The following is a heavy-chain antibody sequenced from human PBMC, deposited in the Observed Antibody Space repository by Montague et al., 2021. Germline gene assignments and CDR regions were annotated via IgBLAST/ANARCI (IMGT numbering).Heavy chain of an antibody. CDR2: IYSSGNT. CDR3: AREWRGFDF. CDR1: GDSMNTYK. V-gene: IGHV4-59*01. Sequence: SETLSLTCTVSGDSMNTYKWNWIRQPPGKGLEWIGYIYSSGNTNXNPSLKSRVTISVDTSRNQFSLEVSSVTAAGTAMYYCAREWRGFDFWGHGTMVTVSS. D-gene: IGHD5-12*01. J-gene: IGHJ3*01.